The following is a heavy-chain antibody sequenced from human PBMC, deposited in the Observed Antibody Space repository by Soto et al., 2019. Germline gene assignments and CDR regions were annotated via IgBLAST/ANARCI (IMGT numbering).Heavy chain of an antibody. D-gene: IGHD5-12*01. CDR3: AAGGGLPRYY. V-gene: IGHV4-59*12. J-gene: IGHJ4*02. Sequence: SEPLSLTCTVSGGSISSYYWSWIRQPPGKELQYIGYIYYSGSTYYNPSLKSRVTISVDTSKNQFSLKLSSVTAADTAVYYCAAGGGLPRYYWGQGTLVTVSS. CDR1: GGSISSYY. CDR2: IYYSGST.